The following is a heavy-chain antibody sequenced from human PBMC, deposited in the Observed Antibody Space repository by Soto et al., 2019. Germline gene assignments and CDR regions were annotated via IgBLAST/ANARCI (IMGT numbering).Heavy chain of an antibody. V-gene: IGHV4-4*02. Sequence: SSETLSLTCAVSGGSISSSNWWSWVRQPPGKGLEWIGEIYHSGSTNYNPSLKSRVTISVDKSKNQFSLKLSSVTAADTAVYYCARGVGGLDYYYGMDVWGQGTTVTVSS. CDR2: IYHSGST. J-gene: IGHJ6*02. CDR3: ARGVGGLDYYYGMDV. D-gene: IGHD6-19*01. CDR1: GGSISSSNW.